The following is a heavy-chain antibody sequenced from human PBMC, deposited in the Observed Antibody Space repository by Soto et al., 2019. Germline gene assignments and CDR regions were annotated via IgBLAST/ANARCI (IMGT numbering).Heavy chain of an antibody. CDR2: MNPNSGNT. J-gene: IGHJ6*03. V-gene: IGHV1-8*01. D-gene: IGHD3-10*01. Sequence: QVQLVQSGAEVKKPGASVKVSCKASGYTFTSYDINWVRQATGQGLEWMGWMNPNSGNTGYAQKFQGRVTMTRNTSIRTAYMELSSLRSEDAAVYYCARSVVRPGRRGGNYYYYYYMDVWGKGTTVTVSS. CDR3: ARSVVRPGRRGGNYYYYYYMDV. CDR1: GYTFTSYD.